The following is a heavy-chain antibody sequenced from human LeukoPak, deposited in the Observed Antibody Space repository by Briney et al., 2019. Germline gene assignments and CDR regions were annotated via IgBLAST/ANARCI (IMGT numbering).Heavy chain of an antibody. D-gene: IGHD2-2*01. CDR1: GYTFTSFG. CDR3: ARTLGYCSSTSCNNWFDP. V-gene: IGHV1-18*01. J-gene: IGHJ5*02. Sequence: ASVKVSCEASGYTFTSFGINWVRQAPGQGLEWMGWISAYNGNINYAQMLQGRVTMTTDTSTSTAYMDLRSLRSDDTAVYYCARTLGYCSSTSCNNWFDPWGQGTLVTVSS. CDR2: ISAYNGNI.